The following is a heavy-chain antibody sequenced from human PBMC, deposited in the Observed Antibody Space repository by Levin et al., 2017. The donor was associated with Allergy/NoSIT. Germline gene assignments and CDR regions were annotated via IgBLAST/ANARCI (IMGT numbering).Heavy chain of an antibody. D-gene: IGHD4-17*01. CDR2: ISHRGST. V-gene: IGHV4-34*01. J-gene: IGHJ3*02. Sequence: SETLSLTCGVYGGSFSAYYWSWIRQPPGKGLEWIGEISHRGSTTYNPSLKSRVTISVDTSRNHFSLKLSSVTAAGTAVYYCAVVSFRYGTFDIWGQGTVVTVSS. CDR1: GGSFSAYY. CDR3: AVVSFRYGTFDI.